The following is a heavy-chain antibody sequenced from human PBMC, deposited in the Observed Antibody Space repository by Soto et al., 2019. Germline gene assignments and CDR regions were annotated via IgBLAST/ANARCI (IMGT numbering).Heavy chain of an antibody. J-gene: IGHJ4*02. CDR2: IYYNGIT. Sequence: SETLSLTCTVSGGSISSSSYYWGWIRQPPGKGLEWIGNIYYNGITNYNPSLKSRVTMSVDTSKNQVSLNLTSLTAADTATYYCARANWYSEYWGQGIPVTVSS. D-gene: IGHD7-27*01. V-gene: IGHV4-39*07. CDR3: ARANWYSEY. CDR1: GGSISSSSYY.